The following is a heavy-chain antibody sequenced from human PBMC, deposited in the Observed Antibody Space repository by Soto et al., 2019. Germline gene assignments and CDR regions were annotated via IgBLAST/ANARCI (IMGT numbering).Heavy chain of an antibody. Sequence: GGSLRLSCAASGFTFSSYEMNWVRQAPGKGLEWVSYISSSGSTIYYADSVKGRFTISRDNAKNSLYLQMNSLRAEDTAVYYCAGEAAAGGGAFDIWGQGTMVTVSS. D-gene: IGHD6-13*01. CDR2: ISSSGSTI. CDR1: GFTFSSYE. CDR3: AGEAAAGGGAFDI. J-gene: IGHJ3*02. V-gene: IGHV3-48*03.